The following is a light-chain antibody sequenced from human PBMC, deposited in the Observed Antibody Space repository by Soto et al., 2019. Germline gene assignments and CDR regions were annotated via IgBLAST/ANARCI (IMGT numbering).Light chain of an antibody. Sequence: EIVLTQSPATLSLSPGERATLSCRASQSVNSHLTWYQQKPGQAPKLLSYDASNRATGSTARFSGSGSGSDFTLTISSLELDDFAVYFCQQRTNWRFSFGGGTTVEMK. J-gene: IGKJ4*01. CDR3: QQRTNWRFS. CDR1: QSVNSH. CDR2: DAS. V-gene: IGKV3-11*01.